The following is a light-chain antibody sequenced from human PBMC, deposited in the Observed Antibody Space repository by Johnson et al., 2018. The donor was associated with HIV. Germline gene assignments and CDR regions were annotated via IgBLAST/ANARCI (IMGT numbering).Light chain of an antibody. CDR3: GTWDSSLSAGV. V-gene: IGLV1-51*01. CDR1: SSNIGNNY. Sequence: QSVLTQSPSVSAAPGQKVTISCSGSSSNIGNNYVSWYQQLPGTAPKLLIYDNNKRPSGIPDRFSGSKSGTSATLGITGLQTGDEADYYCGTWDSSLSAGVFGTGTTVIVL. J-gene: IGLJ1*01. CDR2: DNN.